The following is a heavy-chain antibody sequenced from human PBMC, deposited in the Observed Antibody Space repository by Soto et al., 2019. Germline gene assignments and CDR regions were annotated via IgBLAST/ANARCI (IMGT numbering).Heavy chain of an antibody. CDR3: ARIPTGYSTGCYNSGTWRYYYYFDV. D-gene: IGHD6-19*01. CDR1: GFTFSSYG. J-gene: IGHJ6*03. V-gene: IGHV3-33*01. CDR2: IWYDGSNK. Sequence: QVQLVESGGGVVQPGRSLRLSCAASGFTFSSYGMHWVRQAPGKGLEWVAVIWYDGSNKYYADSVKGRFTISRDNSKNTTYLHMNSLRADGTGVYDCARIPTGYSTGCYNSGTWRYYYYFDVWGKGTTVTVSS.